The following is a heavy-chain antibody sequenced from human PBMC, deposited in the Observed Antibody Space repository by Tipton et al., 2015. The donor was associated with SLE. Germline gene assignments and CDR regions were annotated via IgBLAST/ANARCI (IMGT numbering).Heavy chain of an antibody. CDR2: TSHTGSP. V-gene: IGHV4-38-2*02. CDR3: ARIQVLYYYGSGTYVFDI. J-gene: IGHJ4*02. CDR1: GYSISSAWY. D-gene: IGHD3-10*01. Sequence: TLSLTCTVAGYSISSAWYWGWFRLPPGKGLEWIGETSHTGSPNYNPSLKSRVTISIDTSKNQFSLTLNSVIAADTAVYFCARIQVLYYYGSGTYVFDIWGQGSLVTVSS.